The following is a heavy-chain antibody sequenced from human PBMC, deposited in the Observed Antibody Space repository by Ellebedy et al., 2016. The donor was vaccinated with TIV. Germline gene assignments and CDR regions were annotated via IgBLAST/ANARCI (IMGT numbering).Heavy chain of an antibody. CDR3: ARGEQQLGSGYYYYCGMAV. CDR1: GFTFSSYD. CDR2: IGTAGDT. V-gene: IGHV3-13*01. Sequence: PGGSLRLSCAASGFTFSSYDMPWVRQPTAKGLEWVSAIGTAGDTYSPGSVKDRFTISRDNAKNSLYLQMNSLRAGDTAVYYCARGEQQLGSGYYYYCGMAVWGQGTTVTVSS. J-gene: IGHJ6*02. D-gene: IGHD6-13*01.